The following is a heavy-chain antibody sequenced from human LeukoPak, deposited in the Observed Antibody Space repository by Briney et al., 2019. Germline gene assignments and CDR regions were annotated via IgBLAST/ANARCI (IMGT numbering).Heavy chain of an antibody. CDR1: GFPFSSYW. CDR3: AKDLEYYDSSEIDY. J-gene: IGHJ4*02. D-gene: IGHD3-22*01. V-gene: IGHV3-7*03. Sequence: GGSLRLSCVASGFPFSSYWMTWVRQAPGKGLEWVANIKQDGSKKSYVDSVKGRFTISRDNAKNSLYLQMNSLRAEDTAVYYCAKDLEYYDSSEIDYWGQGTLVTVSS. CDR2: IKQDGSKK.